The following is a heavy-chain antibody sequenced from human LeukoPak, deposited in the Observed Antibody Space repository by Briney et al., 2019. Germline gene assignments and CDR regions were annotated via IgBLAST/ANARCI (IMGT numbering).Heavy chain of an antibody. CDR2: ISSSSSYI. V-gene: IGHV3-21*01. CDR3: ASKERRAAATNGSY. CDR1: GFTLSIFR. Sequence: KPGGSLRLACPASGFTLSIFRMNWVSQAPGKGLEWVSSISSSSSYIYYADSVKGRFTISRDNAKNSLYLQMNSLRAEDTAVYYCASKERRAAATNGSYWGRETLVTVSS. J-gene: IGHJ4*02. D-gene: IGHD1-26*01.